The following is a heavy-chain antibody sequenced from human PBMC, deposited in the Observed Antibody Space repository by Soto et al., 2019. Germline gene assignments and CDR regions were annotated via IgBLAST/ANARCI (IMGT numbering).Heavy chain of an antibody. V-gene: IGHV3-11*01. D-gene: IGHD6-19*01. CDR3: ARAYSSGWYGVNWYFDL. CDR1: GFTFSDYY. Sequence: PGGSLRLSCAASGFTFSDYYMSWIRQAPGKGLEWVSYISSSGSTIYYTDSVKGRFTISRDNAKNSLYLQMNSLRAEDTAVYYCARAYSSGWYGVNWYFDLWGRGTLVTVSS. J-gene: IGHJ2*01. CDR2: ISSSGSTI.